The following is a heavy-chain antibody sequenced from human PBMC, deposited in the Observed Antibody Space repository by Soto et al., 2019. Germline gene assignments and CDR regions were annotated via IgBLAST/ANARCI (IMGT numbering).Heavy chain of an antibody. CDR1: GFTFSSYA. V-gene: IGHV3-23*01. D-gene: IGHD3-22*01. CDR2: ISGSGGST. CDR3: AQGYDSSGYYPGY. J-gene: IGHJ4*02. Sequence: GGSLGLSCAASGFTFSSYAMSWVRQAPGKGLEWVSAISGSGGSTYYADSVKGRFTISRDNSKNTLYLQMNSLRAEDTAVYYCAQGYDSSGYYPGYWGQGTLVTVSS.